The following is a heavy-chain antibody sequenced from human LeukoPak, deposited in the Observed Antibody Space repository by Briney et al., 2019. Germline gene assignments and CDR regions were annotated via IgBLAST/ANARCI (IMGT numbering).Heavy chain of an antibody. J-gene: IGHJ4*02. CDR2: INHSGST. CDR3: ARGPVVLRYYYFDY. CDR1: GGSFSGYY. V-gene: IGHV4-34*01. D-gene: IGHD3-9*01. Sequence: PSETLSLTCAVYGGSFSGYYWSWIRQPPGKGLEWIGEINHSGSTNYNPSLKSRVTISVDTSKYQFSLKLSSVTAADTAVYYCARGPVVLRYYYFDYWGQGTLVTVSS.